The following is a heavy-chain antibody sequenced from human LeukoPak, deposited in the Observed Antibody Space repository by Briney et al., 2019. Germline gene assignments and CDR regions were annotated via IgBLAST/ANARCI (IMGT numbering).Heavy chain of an antibody. Sequence: GGSLRLSCAASGFTFSTYWMHWVRQAPGKGLVWVANIKQDGSENYYVDSVRGRFTISRDNAKNSLYLQMNSLRAEDTAVYYCARNIAAAGNGVYYYYYMDVWGKGTTVTISS. CDR3: ARNIAAAGNGVYYYYYMDV. J-gene: IGHJ6*03. CDR2: IKQDGSEN. CDR1: GFTFSTYW. V-gene: IGHV3-7*01. D-gene: IGHD6-13*01.